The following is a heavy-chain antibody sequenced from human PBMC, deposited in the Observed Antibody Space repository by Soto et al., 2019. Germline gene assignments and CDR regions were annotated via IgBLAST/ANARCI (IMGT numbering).Heavy chain of an antibody. CDR2: IYYSGST. CDR3: ARVGITIFGVVIPDAFDI. Sequence: QVQLQESGPGLVKPSETLSLTCTVSGGSISSYYWSWIRQPPGKGLEWIGYIYYSGSTNYNHSLKSRLTISVDTSKNQFSLKLSSVNAADTAVYYCARVGITIFGVVIPDAFDIWGQETMVTVSS. D-gene: IGHD3-3*01. CDR1: GGSISSYY. V-gene: IGHV4-59*01. J-gene: IGHJ3*02.